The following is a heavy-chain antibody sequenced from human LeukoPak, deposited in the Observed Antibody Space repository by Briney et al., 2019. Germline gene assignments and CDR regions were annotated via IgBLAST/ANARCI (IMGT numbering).Heavy chain of an antibody. D-gene: IGHD3-10*01. V-gene: IGHV4-59*12. CDR2: IYYSGST. CDR1: GGSISSYY. J-gene: IGHJ5*02. CDR3: ARSMVRGVTLYNWFDP. Sequence: SETLSLTCTVSGGSISSYYWSWIRQPPGKGLEWIGYIYYSGSTNYNPSLQSRVTISVDTSKNQFSLKLSSVTAADTAVYYCARSMVRGVTLYNWFDPWGQGTLVTVSS.